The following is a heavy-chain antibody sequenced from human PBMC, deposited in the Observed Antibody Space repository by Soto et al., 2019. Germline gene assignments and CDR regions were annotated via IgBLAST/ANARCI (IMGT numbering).Heavy chain of an antibody. V-gene: IGHV1-69*13. D-gene: IGHD2-2*01. CDR2: IIPIFGTA. Sequence: SVKVSCKASGGTFSSYAISWVRQAPGQGLEWMGGIIPIFGTANYAQKFQGRVTITADESTSTAYMELSSLRSEDTAVYYCARVRGDVVVPAATRDYYYGMDVWGQGTTVTVSS. CDR3: ARVRGDVVVPAATRDYYYGMDV. J-gene: IGHJ6*02. CDR1: GGTFSSYA.